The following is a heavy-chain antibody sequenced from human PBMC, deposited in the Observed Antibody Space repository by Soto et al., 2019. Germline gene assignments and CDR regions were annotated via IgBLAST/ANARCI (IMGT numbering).Heavy chain of an antibody. CDR1: GFILSGYW. CDR2: VKQDGSNK. D-gene: IGHD3-16*01. J-gene: IGHJ4*02. V-gene: IGHV3-7*04. Sequence: EVQLVESGGGLVQPGGSLRLTCAASGFILSGYWMSWVRQAPGKGLEWVAKVKQDGSNKYYLDSVKGRFTISRDNAKNSLYWKMNSLRAEDTAVYYWARGGGNFDQWGQGTLVTVSS. CDR3: ARGGGNFDQ.